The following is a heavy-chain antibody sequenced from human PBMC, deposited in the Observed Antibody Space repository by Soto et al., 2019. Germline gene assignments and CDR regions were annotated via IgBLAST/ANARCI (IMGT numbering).Heavy chain of an antibody. J-gene: IGHJ4*02. CDR1: NDSISTYY. D-gene: IGHD3-3*01. CDR2: IYYSGST. V-gene: IGHV4-59*08. Sequence: SETLSLTCTVSNDSISTYYWTWIRQPPGKGLEWIGFIYYSGSTNYNPSLQSRVTISVDTSKNQFSLKMNSVTAADTAVYYCAHKGPEEWALDYWGQGTLVTVSS. CDR3: AHKGPEEWALDY.